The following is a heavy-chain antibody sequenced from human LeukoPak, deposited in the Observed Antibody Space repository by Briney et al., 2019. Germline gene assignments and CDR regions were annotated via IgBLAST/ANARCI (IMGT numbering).Heavy chain of an antibody. V-gene: IGHV3-21*04. CDR3: AKRLRFLEWLLEDYYFDY. Sequence: PGGSLRLSCAASGFTFSSYSMNWVRQAPGKGLEWVPSISSSSSYIYYADSVKGRFTISRDNSKNTLYLQMNSLRAEDTAVYYCAKRLRFLEWLLEDYYFDYWGQGTLVTVSS. CDR2: ISSSSSYI. D-gene: IGHD3-3*01. J-gene: IGHJ4*02. CDR1: GFTFSSYS.